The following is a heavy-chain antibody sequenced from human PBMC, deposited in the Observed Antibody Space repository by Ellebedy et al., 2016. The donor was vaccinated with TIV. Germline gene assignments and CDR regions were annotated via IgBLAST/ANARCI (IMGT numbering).Heavy chain of an antibody. V-gene: IGHV1-46*02. CDR2: INPSGGST. D-gene: IGHD3-22*01. J-gene: IGHJ6*02. Sequence: AASVKVSCKASGFTFNNNYIHWVRQAPGQGLEWMGLINPSGGSTSYAQEFQVRVTMTRDTSTSTVYMELSSLRSEDMAVYYCARVGMGSGYSMDVWGQGTTVTVAS. CDR3: ARVGMGSGYSMDV. CDR1: GFTFNNNY.